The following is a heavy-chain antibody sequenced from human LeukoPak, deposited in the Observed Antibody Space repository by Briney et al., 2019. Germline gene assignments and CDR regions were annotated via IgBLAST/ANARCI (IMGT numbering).Heavy chain of an antibody. CDR2: IYYSGST. V-gene: IGHV4-39*01. CDR3: ARALGYCSGGSCYSADY. D-gene: IGHD2-15*01. CDR1: GGSISSSSYY. J-gene: IGHJ4*02. Sequence: SETLSLTCTVSGGSISSSSYYWGWIRQPPGKGLEWIGSIYYSGSTYYNPSLKSRVTISVDTSKNQFSLKLSSVTAADTAVYYCARALGYCSGGSCYSADYWGQGTLVTVSS.